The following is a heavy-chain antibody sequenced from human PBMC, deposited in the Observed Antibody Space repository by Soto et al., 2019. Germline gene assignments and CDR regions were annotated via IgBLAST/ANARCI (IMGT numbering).Heavy chain of an antibody. V-gene: IGHV1-69*13. CDR1: GYTFTSYY. Sequence: GASVTVSCQASGYTFTSYYMHWVRQAPGQGLEWMGGIIPIFGTANYAQKFQGRVTITADESTSTAYMELSSLRSEDTAVYYCASQYSSSWYSTLDIWGQGTMVTVSS. CDR2: IIPIFGTA. D-gene: IGHD6-13*01. CDR3: ASQYSSSWYSTLDI. J-gene: IGHJ3*02.